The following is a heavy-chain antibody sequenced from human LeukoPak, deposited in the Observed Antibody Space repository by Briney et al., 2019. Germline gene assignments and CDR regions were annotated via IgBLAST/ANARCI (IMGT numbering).Heavy chain of an antibody. CDR2: IGSSGSTI. V-gene: IGHV3-48*04. Sequence: GGSLRLSCAASGFTFSSYSMNWVRQAPGKGLEWVSYIGSSGSTIYYADSVKGRFTISRDNAKNSLYLQMNSLRAEDTAVYYCARVGVAGLVYYYYGMDVWGQGTTVTVSS. CDR1: GFTFSSYS. J-gene: IGHJ6*02. D-gene: IGHD6-19*01. CDR3: ARVGVAGLVYYYYGMDV.